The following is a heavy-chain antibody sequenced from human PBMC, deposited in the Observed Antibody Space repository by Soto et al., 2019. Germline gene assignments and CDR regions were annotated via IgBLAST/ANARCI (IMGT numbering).Heavy chain of an antibody. V-gene: IGHV3-23*01. J-gene: IGHJ4*02. D-gene: IGHD3-10*01. CDR2: ISGSGGST. Sequence: GESLKISCAASGFTFSSYAMSWVRQAPGKGLEWVSAISGSGGSTYYADSVKGRFTISRDNSKNTLYLQMNSLRAEDTAVYYCARERYYYYGSGSLLTPPFDYWGQGTLVTVSS. CDR3: ARERYYYYGSGSLLTPPFDY. CDR1: GFTFSSYA.